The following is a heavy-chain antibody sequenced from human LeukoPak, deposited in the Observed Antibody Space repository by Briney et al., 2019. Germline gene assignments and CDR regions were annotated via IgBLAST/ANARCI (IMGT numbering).Heavy chain of an antibody. Sequence: SETLSLTCAVSGGSISSTNWWSWVRQSPGKGLEWIGEIYHSGSTNYNPSLKSRVTISVDKSKNQFSLKLTSVTAADTAVYYCARVRDCSSTSCYTLRPWGQGTLVTVSS. J-gene: IGHJ4*02. CDR3: ARVRDCSSTSCYTLRP. V-gene: IGHV4-4*02. CDR2: IYHSGST. D-gene: IGHD2-2*02. CDR1: GGSISSTNW.